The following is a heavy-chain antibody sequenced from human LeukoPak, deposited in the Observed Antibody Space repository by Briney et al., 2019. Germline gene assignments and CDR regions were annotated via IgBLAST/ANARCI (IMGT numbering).Heavy chain of an antibody. J-gene: IGHJ5*02. Sequence: GASVKVSCKASGGTFSSYAISWVRQAPGQGLEWMGRIIPILGIANYAQKFQGRVTITADKSTSTAYMELSSLRSEDTAVYYCTNWNDAGGGFDPWGQGTLVTVSS. CDR3: TNWNDAGGGFDP. V-gene: IGHV1-69*04. CDR2: IIPILGIA. D-gene: IGHD1-1*01. CDR1: GGTFSSYA.